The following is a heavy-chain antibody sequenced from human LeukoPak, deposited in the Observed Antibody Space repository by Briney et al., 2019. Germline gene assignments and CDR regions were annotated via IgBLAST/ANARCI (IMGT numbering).Heavy chain of an antibody. CDR1: GYSISSGYY. V-gene: IGHV4-38-2*01. CDR2: IYHSGST. D-gene: IGHD1-14*01. J-gene: IGHJ5*02. CDR3: ARRDNWNHWRFDP. Sequence: PSETLSLTCAVSGYSISSGYYWGWIRQPPGKGLEWIGSIYHSGSTYYNPSLKSRVTISVDTSKNQFSLNLRSVTAADTAFYYCARRDNWNHWRFDPWGQGTLVTVSS.